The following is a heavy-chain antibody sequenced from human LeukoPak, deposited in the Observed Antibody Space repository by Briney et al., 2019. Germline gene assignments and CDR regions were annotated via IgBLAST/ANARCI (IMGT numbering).Heavy chain of an antibody. Sequence: GGSLRLSCAASGFSFSNYAMSWVRQAPARGPEWVSSIRGGGETFYADSVKGRFTISRDNAKNSLYLQMNSLRAEDTAVYYCARREPLTAGWFDPWGQGTLVTVSS. V-gene: IGHV3-23*01. D-gene: IGHD1-14*01. CDR1: GFSFSNYA. CDR2: IRGGGET. CDR3: ARREPLTAGWFDP. J-gene: IGHJ5*02.